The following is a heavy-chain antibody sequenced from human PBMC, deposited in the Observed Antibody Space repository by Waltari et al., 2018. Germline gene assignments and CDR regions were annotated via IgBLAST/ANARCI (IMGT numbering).Heavy chain of an antibody. D-gene: IGHD1-1*01. J-gene: IGHJ6*02. V-gene: IGHV1-69*05. CDR1: GGTFSSYA. Sequence: QVQLVQSGAEVKKPGSSVKVSCKASGGTFSSYAISWVRQAPGQGLEWMGGINPIVGTANYAQKCQGRVPLTTDESTSTAYMELSSLRSEDTAVYYCARRWNRGGNGMDVWGQGTTVTVSS. CDR3: ARRWNRGGNGMDV. CDR2: INPIVGTA.